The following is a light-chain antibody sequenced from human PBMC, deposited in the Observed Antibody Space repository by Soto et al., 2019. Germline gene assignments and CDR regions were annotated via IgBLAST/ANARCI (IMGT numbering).Light chain of an antibody. V-gene: IGKV3-20*01. CDR3: QYYDESLWT. CDR2: GAL. Sequence: EVVLTQSPGTLSLSPWEGVTLSCMASESVVTSYLAWYQQKYGQSPRLLIYGALYRAPGIPDRFSGSGSGTDFTLSISRLEPEDFAVYYCQYYDESLWTFGQGTKVDIK. J-gene: IGKJ1*01. CDR1: ESVVTSY.